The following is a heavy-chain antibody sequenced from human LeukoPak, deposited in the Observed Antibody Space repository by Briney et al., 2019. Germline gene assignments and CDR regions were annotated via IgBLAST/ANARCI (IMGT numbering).Heavy chain of an antibody. V-gene: IGHV3-74*01. CDR3: ARRMAANAFDI. J-gene: IGHJ3*02. CDR2: VNDGGSST. Sequence: PGGSLRLSCAASGFTFSRYWMHWVRQAPGKGLVWVSRVNDGGSSTNYADSVKGRRTISRDNAKNTLYLQMNSPRTEDTAVYYCARRMAANAFDIWGQGTMVTVSS. D-gene: IGHD5-24*01. CDR1: GFTFSRYW.